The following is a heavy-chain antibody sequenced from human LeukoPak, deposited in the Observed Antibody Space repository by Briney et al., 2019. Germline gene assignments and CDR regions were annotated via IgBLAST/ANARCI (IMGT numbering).Heavy chain of an antibody. Sequence: PGRSLRLSCAASGFTFSSYGMHWVRQAPGKGLEWVAVIWYDGSNKYYADSVKGRFTISRDNSKNTLYLQMNSLRAEDTAVYYCARDGGFRTGYFDYRGQGTLVTVSS. CDR3: ARDGGFRTGYFDY. J-gene: IGHJ4*02. CDR1: GFTFSSYG. V-gene: IGHV3-33*01. CDR2: IWYDGSNK. D-gene: IGHD3-10*01.